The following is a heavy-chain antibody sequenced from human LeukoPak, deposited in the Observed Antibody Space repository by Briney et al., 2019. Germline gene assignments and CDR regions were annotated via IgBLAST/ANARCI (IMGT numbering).Heavy chain of an antibody. Sequence: GRSLRLSCAASGFTFSSYAMHWVRQAPGKGVEGVAVISYDGSNKKYADYVRGRFTISRDNSKNTLYLQMNSLRAEDTAVYYCETPVFDIWGEGTMVTVHS. CDR3: ETPVFDI. J-gene: IGHJ3*02. CDR1: GFTFSSYA. V-gene: IGHV3-30*04. CDR2: ISYDGSNK.